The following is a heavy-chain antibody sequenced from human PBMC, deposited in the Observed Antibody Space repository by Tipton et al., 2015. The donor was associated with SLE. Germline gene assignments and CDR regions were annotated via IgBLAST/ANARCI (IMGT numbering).Heavy chain of an antibody. J-gene: IGHJ4*02. CDR2: IFPNGHT. D-gene: IGHD1-26*01. CDR3: ARDRAAGTYSGYDY. CDR1: GGSIRTSNW. Sequence: TLSLTCTVSGGSIRTSNWWTWVRQSPGKGLEWLGEIFPNGHTNYNPSLRSRLTMSVDESKDRFSLKLSSVTAADTAMYYCARDRAAGTYSGYDYWGQGTLVTVSS. V-gene: IGHV4-4*02.